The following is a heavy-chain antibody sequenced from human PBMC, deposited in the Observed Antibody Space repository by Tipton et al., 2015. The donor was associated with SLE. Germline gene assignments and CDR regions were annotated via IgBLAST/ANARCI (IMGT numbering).Heavy chain of an antibody. D-gene: IGHD6-13*01. CDR3: AKGKLVQGAFDI. J-gene: IGHJ3*02. CDR1: GFTFSSYA. Sequence: SLRLSCAASGFTFSSYAMHWVRQAPGKGLEWVAVISYDGSNKYYADSVRGRFTISRDNSKNTLYLQMNSLRAEDTAVYYCAKGKLVQGAFDIWGQGTMVTVSS. V-gene: IGHV3-30-3*01. CDR2: ISYDGSNK.